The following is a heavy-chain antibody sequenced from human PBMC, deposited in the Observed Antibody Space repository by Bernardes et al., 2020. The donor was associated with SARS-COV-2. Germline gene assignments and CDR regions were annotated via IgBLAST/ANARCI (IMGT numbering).Heavy chain of an antibody. Sequence: SETLSLTCTVSGGFISSYYWSWIRQPPGKGLEWIGYIYYSGSTNYNPSLKSRVTISVDTSKNQFSLKLSSVTAADTAVYYCARDHRDYGGDYGMDVWGQGTTVTVSS. D-gene: IGHD4-17*01. CDR1: GGFISSYY. CDR2: IYYSGST. V-gene: IGHV4-59*01. CDR3: ARDHRDYGGDYGMDV. J-gene: IGHJ6*02.